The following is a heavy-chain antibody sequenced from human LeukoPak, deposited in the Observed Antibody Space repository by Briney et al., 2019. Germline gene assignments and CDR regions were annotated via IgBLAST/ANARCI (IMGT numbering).Heavy chain of an antibody. CDR2: IYYSGTT. Sequence: SETLSLTCTVSGGSISSYYWSWIRQPPGKGLEWIGYIYYSGTTNYNPSLKSRVTISVDTSKNQFSLKLSSVTAADTAVYYCARGVYIAASQYGYWGQGTLVTVSS. CDR3: ARGVYIAASQYGY. D-gene: IGHD6-13*01. J-gene: IGHJ4*02. CDR1: GGSISSYY. V-gene: IGHV4-59*01.